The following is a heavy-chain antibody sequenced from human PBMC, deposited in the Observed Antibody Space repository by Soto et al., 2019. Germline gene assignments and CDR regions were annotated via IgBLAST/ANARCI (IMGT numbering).Heavy chain of an antibody. CDR3: ARRLSGDYGSYLDY. Sequence: PSETLSLTCTVSGGSIRSYYWGWIRQTPEKGLEWIGYIYHTGSTNYNPSLQTRVSISVDTSKNQFSLKLSSVTAADTAVYYCARRLSGDYGSYLDYWGQGTLVTLL. V-gene: IGHV4-59*08. D-gene: IGHD4-17*01. J-gene: IGHJ4*02. CDR1: GGSIRSYY. CDR2: IYHTGST.